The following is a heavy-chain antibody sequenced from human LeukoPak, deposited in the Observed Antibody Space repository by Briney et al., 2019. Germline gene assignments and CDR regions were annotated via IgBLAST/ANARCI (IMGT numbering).Heavy chain of an antibody. CDR3: AKAGGSYYNFDY. CDR2: ISGSGGST. J-gene: IGHJ4*02. Sequence: GGSLRLSCAASGFTFSSYAMSWVRQAPGKGLEWVSAISGSGGSTYYADSVKGRFTISRDNSENTLYLQMNSLRAEDTAVYYCAKAGGSYYNFDYWGQGTLVTVSS. CDR1: GFTFSSYA. V-gene: IGHV3-23*01. D-gene: IGHD1-26*01.